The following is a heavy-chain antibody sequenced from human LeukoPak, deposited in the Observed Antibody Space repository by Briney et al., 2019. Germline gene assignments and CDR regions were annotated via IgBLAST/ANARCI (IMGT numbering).Heavy chain of an antibody. V-gene: IGHV3-23*01. J-gene: IGHJ4*02. Sequence: GGSLRLPCAASGFPFSSYAMNSVRQAPGKGLEWVSVIAGSDGFTQYADSVKGRFTISRDNSKNTVYLQMNRLRVEDTALYYCVRSLDYWGQGTLVTVSS. CDR2: IAGSDGFT. CDR1: GFPFSSYA. CDR3: VRSLDY.